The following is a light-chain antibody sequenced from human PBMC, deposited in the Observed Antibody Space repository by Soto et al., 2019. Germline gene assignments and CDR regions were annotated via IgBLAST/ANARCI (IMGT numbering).Light chain of an antibody. CDR2: DAS. CDR1: QSVSSY. J-gene: IGKJ4*01. CDR3: QQCSNRLS. Sequence: EIVLTQSPATLSLSPGERATLSCRASQSVSSYLAWYQQKPGQAPRLLIYDASNRATGMPARFSGSGSGTDFTRTSSSLEAEVFAVYYCQQCSNRLSFGGETKVEIK. V-gene: IGKV3-11*01.